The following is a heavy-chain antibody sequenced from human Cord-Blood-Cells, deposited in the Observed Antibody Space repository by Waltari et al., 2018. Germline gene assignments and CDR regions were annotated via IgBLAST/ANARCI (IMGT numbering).Heavy chain of an antibody. CDR3: ARSIRLPTVTTYYYYYGMDV. V-gene: IGHV3-74*01. CDR2: INRDGSST. J-gene: IGHJ6*02. Sequence: EVQLVESGGGLVQPGGSLRLSCAASGFTFSSYWMHWVRQAPGKGLVWVSRINRDGSSTSYADSVKGRFTISRDNAKNTLYLQMNSLRAEDTAVYYCARSIRLPTVTTYYYYYGMDVWGQGP. CDR1: GFTFSSYW. D-gene: IGHD4-17*01.